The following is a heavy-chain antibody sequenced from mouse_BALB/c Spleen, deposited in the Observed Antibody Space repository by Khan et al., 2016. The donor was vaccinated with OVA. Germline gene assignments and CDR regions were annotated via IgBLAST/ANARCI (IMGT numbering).Heavy chain of an antibody. CDR3: ARGENWSFDY. V-gene: IGHV5-4*02. CDR2: ISDGGSYT. J-gene: IGHJ2*01. Sequence: DVHLVESGGGLVKPGGSLKLSCAASGFTFSDYYMYWVRQTPEKRLEWVATISDGGSYTYYPDSVKGRFTISRDNAKNNLYLQMSSLKSEDTAMYDCARGENWSFDYWGQGTTLTVSS. CDR1: GFTFSDYY. D-gene: IGHD4-1*01.